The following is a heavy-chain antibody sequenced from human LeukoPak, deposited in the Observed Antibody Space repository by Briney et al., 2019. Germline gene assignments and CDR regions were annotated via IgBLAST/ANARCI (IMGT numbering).Heavy chain of an antibody. CDR2: ISGSSSYI. J-gene: IGHJ4*02. CDR1: EFTFSRYS. Sequence: GGSLRLSCAASEFTFSRYSMNWVRQAPGKGLEWVSSISGSSSYIYYADSVKGRFTISRHNAKNSLYLQMNSLRAEDTAVYYCARARTFVGATDYWGQGTLVTVSS. CDR3: ARARTFVGATDY. D-gene: IGHD1-26*01. V-gene: IGHV3-21*01.